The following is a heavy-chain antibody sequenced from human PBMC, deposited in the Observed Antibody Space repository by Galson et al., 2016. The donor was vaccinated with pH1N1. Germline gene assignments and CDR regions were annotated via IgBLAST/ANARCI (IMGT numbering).Heavy chain of an antibody. D-gene: IGHD3-16*01. V-gene: IGHV2-5*02. J-gene: IGHJ3*01. CDR2: IYWDDDK. Sequence: PALVKPTQTLTLTRNFSGFSVSSSGMGVGWIRQPPGKALEWLAVIYWDDDKRYSPSLKSRLTITKDTSKNQVVLKMTNMDPADTATYYCAHRAVMITNAFDFWGQGTMVTVSS. CDR3: AHRAVMITNAFDF. CDR1: GFSVSSSGMG.